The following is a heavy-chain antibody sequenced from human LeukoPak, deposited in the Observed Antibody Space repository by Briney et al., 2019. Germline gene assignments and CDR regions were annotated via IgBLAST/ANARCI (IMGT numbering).Heavy chain of an antibody. Sequence: GGSLRLSCEASGFTLSTYWMNWVRQVPGKGLDWVANINPDGSGKRYVDSVKGRFTIARDNADNSLSLQMNSLRTEDTAVYYCASWGAGGNSWGQGTLVTVSS. CDR1: GFTLSTYW. V-gene: IGHV3-7*01. CDR2: INPDGSGK. J-gene: IGHJ4*02. CDR3: ASWGAGGNS. D-gene: IGHD3-16*01.